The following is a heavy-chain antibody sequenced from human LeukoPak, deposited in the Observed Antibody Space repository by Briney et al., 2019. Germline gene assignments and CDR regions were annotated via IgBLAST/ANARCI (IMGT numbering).Heavy chain of an antibody. J-gene: IGHJ4*02. Sequence: SETLSLTCTVSGGSIPISTYYWGWVRQPPGKGLEWIGSIYYSGTTKYNPSLKSRVTISVDNSNNKFSLRLSSVTAADTALYYCARGTLYSGWSYYFDSWGQGTLDTVSS. V-gene: IGHV4-39*07. CDR1: GGSIPISTYY. CDR2: IYYSGTT. D-gene: IGHD6-19*01. CDR3: ARGTLYSGWSYYFDS.